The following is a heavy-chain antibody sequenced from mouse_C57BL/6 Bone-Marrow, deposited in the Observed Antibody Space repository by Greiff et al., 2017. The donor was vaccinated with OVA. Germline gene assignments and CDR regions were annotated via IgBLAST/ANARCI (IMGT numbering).Heavy chain of an antibody. Sequence: EVQVVESGGDLVKPGGSLKLSCAASGFTFSSYGMSWVRQTPDKRLEWVATISSGGSYTYYPDSVKGRFTISRDNAKNTLYLQMSSLKSEDTAMYYCARHHYYGSSYWYFDVWGTGTTVTVSS. D-gene: IGHD1-1*01. J-gene: IGHJ1*03. CDR2: ISSGGSYT. V-gene: IGHV5-6*01. CDR3: ARHHYYGSSYWYFDV. CDR1: GFTFSSYG.